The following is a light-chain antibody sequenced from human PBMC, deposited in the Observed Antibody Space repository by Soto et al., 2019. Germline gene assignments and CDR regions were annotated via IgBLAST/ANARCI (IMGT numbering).Light chain of an antibody. CDR2: SAS. Sequence: EIVLTQSPGTLSLSPGETVTLSCRASQSVSSNYLAWYQQKPGQAPRLLIYSASSRATGIPDRFIGSGSGTDFTLTISRLEPEDFAVYYCQQYGGSPRVTFGGGTKVEIK. J-gene: IGKJ4*01. V-gene: IGKV3-20*01. CDR1: QSVSSNY. CDR3: QQYGGSPRVT.